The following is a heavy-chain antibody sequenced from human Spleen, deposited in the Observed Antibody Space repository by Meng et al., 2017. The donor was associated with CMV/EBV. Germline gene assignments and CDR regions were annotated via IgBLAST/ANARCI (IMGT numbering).Heavy chain of an antibody. CDR3: ARDVAASGPKYYFYYGMDV. CDR2: ISYDGSNK. V-gene: IGHV3-30*04. Sequence: GGSLRLSCAASGFTFSSYAMHWVRQAPGKGLEWVAVISYDGSNKYYADSVKGRFTISRDNSKNTLYLQMNSLRAEDTAVYYCARDVAASGPKYYFYYGMDVWGQGTTVTVSS. D-gene: IGHD6-25*01. CDR1: GFTFSSYA. J-gene: IGHJ6*02.